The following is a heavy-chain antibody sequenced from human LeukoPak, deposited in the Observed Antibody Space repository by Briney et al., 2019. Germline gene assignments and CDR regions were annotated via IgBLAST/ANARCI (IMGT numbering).Heavy chain of an antibody. Sequence: PGGSLRLSCAASGFTFGSYSMNWVRQAPGKGLEWVSSISSSSSSYIYYADSVKGRFTISRDNAKNSLYLQMNSLRAEDTAVYYCARDRAGTAMPMISYYYYMDVWGKGTTVTVSS. CDR2: ISSSSSSYI. CDR3: ARDRAGTAMPMISYYYYMDV. D-gene: IGHD5-18*01. J-gene: IGHJ6*03. V-gene: IGHV3-21*01. CDR1: GFTFGSYS.